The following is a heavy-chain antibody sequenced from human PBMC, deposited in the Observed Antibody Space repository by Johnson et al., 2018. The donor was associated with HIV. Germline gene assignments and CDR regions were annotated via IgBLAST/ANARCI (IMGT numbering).Heavy chain of an antibody. V-gene: IGHV3-30*02. CDR2: IRYDGSNK. D-gene: IGHD3-22*01. Sequence: VQLVESGGGLVQPGGSLRLSCAASGFTFSSYGMHWVRQAPGKGLEWVAFIRYDGSNKYYADSVKGRFTISRDNSKNTLYLQMNSLRAEDTAVYYCARDVAATMIVVGGADDAFDIRGQGTMVTVSS. CDR3: ARDVAATMIVVGGADDAFDI. CDR1: GFTFSSYG. J-gene: IGHJ3*02.